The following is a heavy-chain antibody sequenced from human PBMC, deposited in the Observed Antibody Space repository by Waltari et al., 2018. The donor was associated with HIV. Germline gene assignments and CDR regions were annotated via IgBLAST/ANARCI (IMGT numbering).Heavy chain of an antibody. D-gene: IGHD1-1*01. J-gene: IGHJ4*02. CDR2: INHSGST. CDR3: ARATIASGTPAFAY. CDR1: NGSFSAYY. Sequence: QVQLQPWGAGLLKPSETLSLTCAVENGSFSAYYWTWIRQSPGRGLEWIGEINHSGSTTYNPSLKSRVTISVDTSKNQFSLKLSSVTAADRAIYYCARATIASGTPAFAYWSQGSLVTVSS. V-gene: IGHV4-34*01.